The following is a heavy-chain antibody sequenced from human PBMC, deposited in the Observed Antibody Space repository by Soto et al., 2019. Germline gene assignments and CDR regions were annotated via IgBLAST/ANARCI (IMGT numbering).Heavy chain of an antibody. D-gene: IGHD6-13*01. CDR1: GFTASSNY. Sequence: GGSLSLSCPAFGFTASSNYMGWSRRPPGKGREWVSVIYSGGSTYYADSVKGRFTISRDNSKNTLYLQMNSLRAEDTAVYYCARDRGSSWYFDYWGQGTLVTVSS. J-gene: IGHJ4*02. V-gene: IGHV3-66*02. CDR3: ARDRGSSWYFDY. CDR2: IYSGGST.